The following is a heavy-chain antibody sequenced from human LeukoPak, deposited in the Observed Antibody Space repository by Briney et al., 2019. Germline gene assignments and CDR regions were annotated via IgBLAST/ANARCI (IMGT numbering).Heavy chain of an antibody. D-gene: IGHD3-16*02. CDR3: ARRAGSYLYYYYGMDV. CDR1: GYTFTNYG. V-gene: IGHV1-18*04. CDR2: ISAYNGNT. J-gene: IGHJ6*04. Sequence: ASVKVSCKASGYTFTNYGISWVRQAPGQGLEWMGWISAYNGNTNYAQKLQGRVTMTTDTSTSTAYMELRSLRSDDTAVYYCARRAGSYLYYYYGMDVWGKGTTVTVSS.